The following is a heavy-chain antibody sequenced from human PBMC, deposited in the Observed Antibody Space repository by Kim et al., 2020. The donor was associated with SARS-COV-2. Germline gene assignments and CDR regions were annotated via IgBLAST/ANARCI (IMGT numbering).Heavy chain of an antibody. J-gene: IGHJ4*02. CDR1: GGTFSSYA. CDR3: ARDQGGYCSGGSCYSLDY. V-gene: IGHV1-69*06. CDR2: IIPIFGTA. Sequence: SVKVSCKASGGTFSSYAISWVRQAPGQGLEWMGGIIPIFGTANYAQKFQGRVTITADKSTSTAYMELSSLRSEDTAVYYCARDQGGYCSGGSCYSLDYWGQGTLVTVSS. D-gene: IGHD2-15*01.